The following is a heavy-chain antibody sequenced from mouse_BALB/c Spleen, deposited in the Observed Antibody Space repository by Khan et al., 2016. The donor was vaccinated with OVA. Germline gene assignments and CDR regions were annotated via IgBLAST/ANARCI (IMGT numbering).Heavy chain of an antibody. Sequence: EVELVESGPGLVKPSQSLSLTCTVTGYSITTNYAWDWIRQFPGNKLEWMGYISYSGSTSYNPSLKSRISITRDTSKNQFFLQLNSVTTEDTATYYCARKNYYGYAVDDWGQGTSVIVSS. CDR3: ARKNYYGYAVDD. V-gene: IGHV3-2*02. D-gene: IGHD1-1*01. J-gene: IGHJ4*01. CDR1: GYSITTNYA. CDR2: ISYSGST.